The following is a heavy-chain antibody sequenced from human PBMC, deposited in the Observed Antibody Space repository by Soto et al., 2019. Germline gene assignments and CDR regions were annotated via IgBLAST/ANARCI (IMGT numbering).Heavy chain of an antibody. J-gene: IGHJ5*01. CDR1: GFSLSTRGMG. CDR2: IYWDDDK. Sequence: GSGPTLVNPTQTLTLTCTFSGFSLSTRGMGVGWIRQPPGKALEWLALIYWDDDKRYSPSLNSRLTITKDTSKNQVVLTMTNMDPVDTATYYCAHKRDVSRGFKSWGQGTLVTVSS. CDR3: AHKRDVSRGFKS. V-gene: IGHV2-5*02.